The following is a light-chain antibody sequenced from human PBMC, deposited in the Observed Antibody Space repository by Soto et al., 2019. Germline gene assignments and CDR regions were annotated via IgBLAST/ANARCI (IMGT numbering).Light chain of an antibody. Sequence: DIQMTQFPSSLSASVGDRVTITCQASQDISNYLNWYQQKAGKAPKLLIYDASNVETGVPSRFSGSGSGTEFTFTISSLQPEDIATYYCQQFDTFFWTFGPGTRVEIK. V-gene: IGKV1-33*01. J-gene: IGKJ1*01. CDR2: DAS. CDR1: QDISNY. CDR3: QQFDTFFWT.